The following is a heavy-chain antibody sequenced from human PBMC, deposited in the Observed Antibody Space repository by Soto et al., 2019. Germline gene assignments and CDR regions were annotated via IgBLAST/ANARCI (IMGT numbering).Heavy chain of an antibody. CDR3: AKRTTGWYFDL. J-gene: IGHJ2*01. V-gene: IGHV3-23*01. CDR1: GFTFTSYA. CDR2: ISGSGGST. Sequence: EVQLLESGGGLVQPGGSLRLSCAASGFTFTSYAMNWVRQAPGKGLEWVAVISGSGGSTYYADSVKGRFTISRDKSKNTLYMQMTSLRADDTAVYYCAKRTTGWYFDLWGRGTLVTVSS.